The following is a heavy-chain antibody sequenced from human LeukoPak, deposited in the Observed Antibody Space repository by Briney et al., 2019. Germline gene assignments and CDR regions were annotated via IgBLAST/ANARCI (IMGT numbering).Heavy chain of an antibody. V-gene: IGHV3-7*01. D-gene: IGHD7-27*01. J-gene: IGHJ4*02. CDR2: IKLDGSEK. CDR3: TREGIGPGADY. CDR1: GFTFSSYA. Sequence: GGPLRLSCAASGFTFSSYAMSWVRQAPGKGLEWVANIKLDGSEKYYVDSVKGRFTISRDNAKNSLYLQMNSLRAEDTAVYYCTREGIGPGADYWGQGTLVTVSS.